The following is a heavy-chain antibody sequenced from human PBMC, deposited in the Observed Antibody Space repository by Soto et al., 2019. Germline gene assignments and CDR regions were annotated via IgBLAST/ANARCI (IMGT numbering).Heavy chain of an antibody. CDR1: GGSISSGGYY. J-gene: IGHJ6*02. D-gene: IGHD6-19*01. V-gene: IGHV4-61*08. CDR2: IYYSGST. Sequence: TLSLTCTVSGGSISSGGYYCSWSRQHKEKGLEWIGYIYYSGSTNYNPYLNSRVTISVDTSKNQFSLKLSSVTAADTAVYYCARGRRSGWSLEYYYYGMDVWGQGTTVTVSS. CDR3: ARGRRSGWSLEYYYYGMDV.